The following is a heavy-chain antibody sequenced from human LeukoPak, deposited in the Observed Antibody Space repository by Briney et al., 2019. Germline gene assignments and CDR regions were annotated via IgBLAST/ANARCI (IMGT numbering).Heavy chain of an antibody. D-gene: IGHD2-8*01. Sequence: GGSLRLSCAASGFTFTTYAFHWVRQAPGTGLEWVAVISSDGKSRIYADSVKGRFTISRDNSKNRLFLQMNSLRTEDTAVYYCARDPMADFDYWGQGALVTVSS. CDR3: ARDPMADFDY. CDR1: GFTFTTYA. V-gene: IGHV3-30*04. CDR2: ISSDGKSR. J-gene: IGHJ4*02.